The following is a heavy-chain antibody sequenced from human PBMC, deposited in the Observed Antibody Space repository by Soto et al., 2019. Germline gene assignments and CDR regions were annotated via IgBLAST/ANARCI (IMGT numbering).Heavy chain of an antibody. CDR3: AHRQEPYWCDP. Sequence: QITLKESGPTLVKPTQTLTLTCTFSGFSLSTSGVGVGWIRQPPGKALEWLALIYWDDDKRYSPSLKSRLTITKDTSKNQVVPTMTNTDPVDTATYYCAHRQEPYWCDPWGQGTLVTVSS. CDR1: GFSLSTSGVG. D-gene: IGHD1-26*01. V-gene: IGHV2-5*02. CDR2: IYWDDDK. J-gene: IGHJ5*02.